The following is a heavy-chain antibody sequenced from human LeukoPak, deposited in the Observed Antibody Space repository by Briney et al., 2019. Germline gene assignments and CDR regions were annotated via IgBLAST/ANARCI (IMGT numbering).Heavy chain of an antibody. CDR3: AKLRTAMVTWGDAFDI. D-gene: IGHD5-18*01. V-gene: IGHV3-30*02. J-gene: IGHJ3*02. Sequence: GGSLRLSCAASGFTFSSYDMHWVRQAPGKGLEWVAFIRYGGSIKYYADSVKGRFTISRDNAKNSLYLQMNSLRAEDMALYYCAKLRTAMVTWGDAFDIWGQGTMVTVSS. CDR2: IRYGGSIK. CDR1: GFTFSSYD.